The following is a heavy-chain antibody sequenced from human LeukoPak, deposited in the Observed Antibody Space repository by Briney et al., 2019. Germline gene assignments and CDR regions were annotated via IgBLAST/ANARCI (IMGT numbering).Heavy chain of an antibody. D-gene: IGHD6-13*01. J-gene: IGHJ4*02. CDR1: GFTFSSYW. Sequence: PGGSLRLSCAASGFTFSSYWMSWVRQAPGKGLEWVGNIKQDGSEKNYVDSVKGRFTISRDNAENSLYLQMNSLRAEDTAVYYCARTSVAAPGGNYWGQGTLVTVSS. CDR2: IKQDGSEK. CDR3: ARTSVAAPGGNY. V-gene: IGHV3-7*03.